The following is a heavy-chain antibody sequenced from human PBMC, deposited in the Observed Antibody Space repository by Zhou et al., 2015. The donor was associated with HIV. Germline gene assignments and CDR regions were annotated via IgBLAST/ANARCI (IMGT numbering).Heavy chain of an antibody. CDR1: GYTFSSYY. V-gene: IGHV1-46*01. Sequence: QVQLVQSGAEVKKPGASVKVSCKASGYTFSSYYLHWVRQAPGQGLEWMGGIIAGFGTVNYAQKFRGRVSIYVDESTRTAYMELSGLRSEDTAVYYCARQTPPEGDIVDGYGMDVWGQGP. CDR2: IIAGFGTV. D-gene: IGHD2-15*01. J-gene: IGHJ6*02. CDR3: ARQTPPEGDIVDGYGMDV.